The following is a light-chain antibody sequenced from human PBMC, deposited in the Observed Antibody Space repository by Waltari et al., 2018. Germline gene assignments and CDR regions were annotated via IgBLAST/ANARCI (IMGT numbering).Light chain of an antibody. J-gene: IGKJ1*01. CDR1: QSVLYRSNNYNY. V-gene: IGKV4-1*01. CDR2: WAS. Sequence: DIVMTQSPDSLAVSLGERATINCKSSQSVLYRSNNYNYLAWYQQKPGQPPKRPIYWASTRESGVPDRFSGSGSGTDFTLTISSLQAEDVAVYYCQQYYSVPPTFGQGTKVEIK. CDR3: QQYYSVPPT.